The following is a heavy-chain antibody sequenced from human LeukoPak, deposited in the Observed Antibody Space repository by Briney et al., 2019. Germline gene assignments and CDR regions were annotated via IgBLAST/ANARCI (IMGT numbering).Heavy chain of an antibody. CDR2: ISYDGYNK. CDR1: GFTFSSYG. J-gene: IGHJ4*02. CDR3: AKDWRRGYSYGYSDY. Sequence: GSLRLSCAASGFTFSSYGMHWVRQAPGKELEWVALISYDGYNKYYADFVKGRFTISRDNSKNTLYLQMNSLRAEDTAVYYCAKDWRRGYSYGYSDYGGQGTLVTVYS. V-gene: IGHV3-30*18. D-gene: IGHD5-18*01.